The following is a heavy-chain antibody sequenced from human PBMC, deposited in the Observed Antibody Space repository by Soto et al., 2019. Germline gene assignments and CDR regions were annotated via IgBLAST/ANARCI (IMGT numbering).Heavy chain of an antibody. CDR2: ISGSGVR. CDR1: GFTFSSYV. D-gene: IGHD3-10*01. Sequence: EVQLLESGGGLVQPGGSLRLSCAASGFTFSSYVMRWVRQAPGKGLAWVSSISGSGVRYYADSVKGRFTISRDNSKDTVQLQMNSLRAEDTAVYYCAGGSGSSSDFWGQGTLVTVSS. J-gene: IGHJ4*02. CDR3: AGGSGSSSDF. V-gene: IGHV3-23*01.